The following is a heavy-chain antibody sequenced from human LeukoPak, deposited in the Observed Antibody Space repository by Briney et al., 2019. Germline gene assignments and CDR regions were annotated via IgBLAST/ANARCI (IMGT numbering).Heavy chain of an antibody. V-gene: IGHV4-59*01. CDR1: GGSISYYY. CDR3: ARVGYGSGSYYKTYYFDY. Sequence: SETLSLTCTVSGGSISYYYWSWIRQPPGKGLEWIGYIYYSGSTNYNPSLKSRVTISVDTSKNQFSMKLSSVTAADTAVYYCARVGYGSGSYYKTYYFDYWGQGTLVTVSS. CDR2: IYYSGST. D-gene: IGHD3-10*01. J-gene: IGHJ4*02.